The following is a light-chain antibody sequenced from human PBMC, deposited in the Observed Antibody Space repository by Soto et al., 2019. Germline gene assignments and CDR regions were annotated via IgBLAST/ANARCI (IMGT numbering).Light chain of an antibody. J-gene: IGLJ2*01. CDR2: EVS. Sequence: QSALTKPASVSGSPGQSITISCTGTSSDVGGYNYVSWYQKHPGKAPKLMIYEVSNRPSGVSNRFAGSKSGNTASLTISGLQAEDEADYYCCSYTSSSTVVFGGGTKLTVL. V-gene: IGLV2-14*01. CDR1: SSDVGGYNY. CDR3: CSYTSSSTVV.